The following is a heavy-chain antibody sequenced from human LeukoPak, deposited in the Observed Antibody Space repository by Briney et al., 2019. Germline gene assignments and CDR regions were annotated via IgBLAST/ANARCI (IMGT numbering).Heavy chain of an antibody. CDR1: GFTLNNYE. D-gene: IGHD3-22*01. J-gene: IGHJ4*02. CDR3: ARGSGYEVHYYDSSGYYPDY. CDR2: SSSSGSII. Sequence: GGSLRLSCAGSGFTLNNYELNWVRQAPGKGLEWVSYSSSSGSIICYADSVKGRFTISRDNSKNTLYLQMNSLRAEDTAVYYCARGSGYEVHYYDSSGYYPDYWGQGTLVTVSS. V-gene: IGHV3-48*03.